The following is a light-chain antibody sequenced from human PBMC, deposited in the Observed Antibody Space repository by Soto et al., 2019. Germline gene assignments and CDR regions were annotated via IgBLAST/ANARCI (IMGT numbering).Light chain of an antibody. CDR1: QSVSSSY. Sequence: EIVLTQSPGTLSLSPGERATLSCRASQSVSSSYLAWYQQKPGHAPRLLIYGASSRATGIPDTFSGSGSGKHFTLTISTQEPQDFAVYYCQQYGSSPGTFGQGNKLEI. CDR3: QQYGSSPGT. CDR2: GAS. V-gene: IGKV3-20*01. J-gene: IGKJ2*02.